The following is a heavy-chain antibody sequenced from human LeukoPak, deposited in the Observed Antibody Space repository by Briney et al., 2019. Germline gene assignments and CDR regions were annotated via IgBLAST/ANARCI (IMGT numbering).Heavy chain of an antibody. J-gene: IGHJ4*02. V-gene: IGHV3-21*01. Sequence: PGGSLRLSCAASGFTFRSYSMNWVRQAPGKGLEWVSSIGSSHNYIYYADSVKGRFTISRDNAKNSLYLQMNSLRAEDTAVYYCARDYGGSSPFDYWGQGTLVTVSS. CDR1: GFTFRSYS. CDR2: IGSSHNYI. CDR3: ARDYGGSSPFDY. D-gene: IGHD4-23*01.